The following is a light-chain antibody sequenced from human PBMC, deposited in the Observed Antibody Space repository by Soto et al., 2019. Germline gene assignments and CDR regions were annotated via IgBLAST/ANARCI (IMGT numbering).Light chain of an antibody. CDR1: QAISNY. CDR3: QQCHATPLT. J-gene: IGKJ5*01. V-gene: IGKV1-39*01. CDR2: SAK. Sequence: MQVTLSPWFLSASVGDRVTITCRASQAISNYLHWYQQRPGKAPNLLIFSAKTLQSGVPSRFSGSGSGTDFTLTITTLQPEDVGIYYCQQCHATPLTFGQGTRREIK.